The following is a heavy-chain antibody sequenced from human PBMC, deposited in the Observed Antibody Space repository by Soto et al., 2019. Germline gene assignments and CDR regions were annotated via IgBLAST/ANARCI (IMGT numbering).Heavy chain of an antibody. D-gene: IGHD3-10*01. Sequence: EVQVLESGGGLVQPGGSLRLSCAASGFTFNTYGMSWVRQAPGKGLEWVSGLSGSGDSTYYADSVKGRFTISRDNSKNTLYLQMNSLRAEDTAVYYCAKDRMVRGVLNGFDYWGQGTPVTVSS. CDR3: AKDRMVRGVLNGFDY. J-gene: IGHJ4*02. CDR2: LSGSGDST. CDR1: GFTFNTYG. V-gene: IGHV3-23*01.